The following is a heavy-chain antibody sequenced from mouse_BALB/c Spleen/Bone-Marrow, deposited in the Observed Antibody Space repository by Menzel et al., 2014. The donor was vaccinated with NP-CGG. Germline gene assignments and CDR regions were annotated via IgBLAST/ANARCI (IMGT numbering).Heavy chain of an antibody. J-gene: IGHJ3*01. CDR1: GYTFSGYW. CDR3: ARSQYGNLHPFAY. D-gene: IGHD2-10*02. V-gene: IGHV1-9*01. Sequence: QVQLQQSGAELMKPGASVKISCKATGYTFSGYWLERVKQRPGHGLAWIGEIFPGSNNTIYNENFKGKATFPADTSSNTAYMQLSSLTTEDSAVYYCARSQYGNLHPFAYWGQGTLVTVSA. CDR2: IFPGSNNT.